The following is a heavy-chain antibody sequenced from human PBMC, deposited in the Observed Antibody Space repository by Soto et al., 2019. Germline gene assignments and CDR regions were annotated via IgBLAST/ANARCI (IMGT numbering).Heavy chain of an antibody. CDR3: ARHSGSYPNWFDP. V-gene: IGHV4-39*01. CDR1: GGSISSSSYY. Sequence: SETLSLTCTVSGGSISSSSYYWGWIRQPPGRGLEWIGSIYYSGSTYYNPSLKSRVTISVDTSKNQFTLKLSSVTDADTAVYYCARHSGSYPNWFDPWGQGTLVTVSS. CDR2: IYYSGST. D-gene: IGHD1-26*01. J-gene: IGHJ5*02.